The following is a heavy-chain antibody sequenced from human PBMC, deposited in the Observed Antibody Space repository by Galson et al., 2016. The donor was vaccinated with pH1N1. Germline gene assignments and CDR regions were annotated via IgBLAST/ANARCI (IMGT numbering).Heavy chain of an antibody. Sequence: SLRLSCAASGFTFNEYGMNWVRQAPGKGLEWVSGVIWNGGSPGYADSVKGRFTISRDNAKKSLYLQLNSLRAEDTAVYYCVRKNYGDAFDIWGRGTMVTDSS. CDR1: GFTFNEYG. J-gene: IGHJ3*02. CDR3: VRKNYGDAFDI. D-gene: IGHD3-10*01. V-gene: IGHV3-20*04. CDR2: VIWNGGSP.